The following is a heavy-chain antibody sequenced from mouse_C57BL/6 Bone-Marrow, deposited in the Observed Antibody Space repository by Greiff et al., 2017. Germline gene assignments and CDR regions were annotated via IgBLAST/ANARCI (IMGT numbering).Heavy chain of an antibody. J-gene: IGHJ2*01. CDR2: INPNNGGT. D-gene: IGHD2-3*01. CDR1: GYTFTDYY. V-gene: IGHV1-26*01. CDR3: ARRGWLLPYYFDY. Sequence: EVQLQQSGPELVKPGASVKISCKASGYTFTDYYMNWVKQSHGKSLEWIGDINPNNGGTSYNQKFKGKATLTVDKSSSTAYMELRSLTSEDSAVYYCARRGWLLPYYFDYWGQGTTLTVSS.